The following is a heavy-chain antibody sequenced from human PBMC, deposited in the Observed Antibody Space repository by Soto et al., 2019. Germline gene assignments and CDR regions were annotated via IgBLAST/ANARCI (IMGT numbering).Heavy chain of an antibody. CDR1: GFTFDDYA. D-gene: IGHD3-3*01. CDR3: AKDMGPFGVSTYYHYGMEV. J-gene: IGHJ6*02. Sequence: EVQLVESGGGLVQPGRSLRLSCAASGFTFDDYAMHWVRQAPGKGLEWVSCISWNSGKIDYADSMKGRFTISRDNAKNTLYLQINSLRTEDTAMYYCAKDMGPFGVSTYYHYGMEVWGQGTTVTVSS. V-gene: IGHV3-9*01. CDR2: ISWNSGKI.